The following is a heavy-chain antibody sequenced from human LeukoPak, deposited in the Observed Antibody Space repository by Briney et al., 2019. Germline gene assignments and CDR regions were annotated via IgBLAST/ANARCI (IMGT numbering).Heavy chain of an antibody. Sequence: GASVKVSCKASGYTFTSFGINWVRQATGQGLAWMGWMNPNSGNTGYAQKFQGRVTMTRSTSISTAYMELNSLKSEDTAVYYCARTCSGTSCSDFDYWGQGTLVTVSS. D-gene: IGHD2-2*01. J-gene: IGHJ4*02. CDR1: GYTFTSFG. CDR2: MNPNSGNT. V-gene: IGHV1-8*01. CDR3: ARTCSGTSCSDFDY.